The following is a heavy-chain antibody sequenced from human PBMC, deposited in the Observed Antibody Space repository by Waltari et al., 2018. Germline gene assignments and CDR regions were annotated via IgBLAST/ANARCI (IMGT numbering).Heavy chain of an antibody. CDR1: GYTSTGYY. Sequence: QVHLVQSGAEVKKPGASGKVSCRASGYTSTGYYITWVRRAPGQGLEWMGRINPNSGDTNYAQKFQGRVTLTRDTSINTAYMELSSLKSDDTAVYYCARDLGSDYGNRDYWGQGTLVTVPS. V-gene: IGHV1-2*06. CDR3: ARDLGSDYGNRDY. J-gene: IGHJ4*02. CDR2: INPNSGDT. D-gene: IGHD4-17*01.